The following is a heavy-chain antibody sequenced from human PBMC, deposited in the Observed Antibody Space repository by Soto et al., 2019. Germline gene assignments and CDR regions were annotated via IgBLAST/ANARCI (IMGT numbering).Heavy chain of an antibody. CDR2: ISWNSDTI. CDR1: GFTYEDYA. Sequence: EEQVVESGGDLVQPGRSLRLSCAASGFTYEDYAMHWVRQVPGKGLEWVSGISWNSDTIEYADSVKGRFTISRDNAKTSLYLQMNSLRAEDSALYYCAKDMLFGVVTVWGQGTLVTVSS. V-gene: IGHV3-9*01. D-gene: IGHD3-3*01. J-gene: IGHJ4*02. CDR3: AKDMLFGVVTV.